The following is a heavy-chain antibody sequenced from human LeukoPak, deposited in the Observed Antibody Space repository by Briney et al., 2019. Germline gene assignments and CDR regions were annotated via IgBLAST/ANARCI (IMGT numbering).Heavy chain of an antibody. J-gene: IGHJ4*02. Sequence: ASVKVSCKASGYTFTGYYMHWVRQAPGQGLEWMGRINPNSGGTNYAQKFQGRVTMTRDTSISTAYMELSRLRSDDTAVYYCARVSAVVPAARFDYWGQGTLVTVSS. D-gene: IGHD2-2*01. V-gene: IGHV1-2*06. CDR1: GYTFTGYY. CDR2: INPNSGGT. CDR3: ARVSAVVPAARFDY.